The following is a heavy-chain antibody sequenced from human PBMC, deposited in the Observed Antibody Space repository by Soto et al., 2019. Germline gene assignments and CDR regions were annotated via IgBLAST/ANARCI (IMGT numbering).Heavy chain of an antibody. CDR1: GFTFSRYA. CDR3: ARPRMTTTTRYHGMDV. V-gene: IGHV3-30-3*01. D-gene: IGHD4-17*01. CDR2: VSFDGSNE. J-gene: IGHJ6*02. Sequence: QVQLVESGGGVVQPGGSLRLSCSASGFTFSRYAKHWVRQAPGEGLDWVAVVSFDGSNEYYAESVRGRFTISRDTSKNTLYLQMNSLRPEDTAVYFCARPRMTTTTRYHGMDVWGRGTTVTVSS.